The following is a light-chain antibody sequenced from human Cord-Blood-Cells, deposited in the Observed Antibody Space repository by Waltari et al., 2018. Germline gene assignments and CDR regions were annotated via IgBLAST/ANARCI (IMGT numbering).Light chain of an antibody. J-gene: IGKJ2*01. Sequence: DIQMTQSPSSLSASVGDRVTITCRARQSISSYLNWYQQKPGKAPKLLIYAASSLQSGVPSRFSGSGSVTDFTLTISSLQPEDFATYYCQQSYSTPMYTFGQGTKLEIK. CDR3: QQSYSTPMYT. CDR2: AAS. CDR1: QSISSY. V-gene: IGKV1-39*01.